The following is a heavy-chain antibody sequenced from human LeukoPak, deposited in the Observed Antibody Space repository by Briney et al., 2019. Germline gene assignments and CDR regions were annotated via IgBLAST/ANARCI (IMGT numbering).Heavy chain of an antibody. V-gene: IGHV1-2*02. CDR2: INPNSGDT. D-gene: IGHD3-22*01. J-gene: IGHJ4*02. Sequence: ASVNVSCKASGYTFTGFYIHWVRQAPGQGLEWVGWINPNSGDTNYAQKFQGRVTMTRDTSVSTAYMDLSRLKSDDTAVYFCATQRERGPPLRVEFDYWGQGTLVTVTS. CDR1: GYTFTGFY. CDR3: ATQRERGPPLRVEFDY.